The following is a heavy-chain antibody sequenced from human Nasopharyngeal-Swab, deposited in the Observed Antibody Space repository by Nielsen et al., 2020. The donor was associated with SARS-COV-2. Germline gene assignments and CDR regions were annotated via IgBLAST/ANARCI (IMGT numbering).Heavy chain of an antibody. CDR3: AKDKKARGDSSSWTTDY. D-gene: IGHD6-13*01. Sequence: WIRQPPGKGREWVAVISYDGSNKYYADSVKGRFTISRDNSKNTLYLQMNSLRAEDTAVYYCAKDKKARGDSSSWTTDYWGQGTLVTVSS. CDR2: ISYDGSNK. J-gene: IGHJ4*02. V-gene: IGHV3-30*18.